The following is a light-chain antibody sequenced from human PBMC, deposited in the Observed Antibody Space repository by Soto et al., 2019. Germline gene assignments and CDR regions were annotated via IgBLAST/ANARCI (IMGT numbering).Light chain of an antibody. CDR2: LNSDGSH. J-gene: IGLJ2*01. CDR3: QTWGTGIHKV. CDR1: SGNSSYA. V-gene: IGLV4-69*01. Sequence: QLVLTQSPSASASLGASVKLTCTLSSGNSSYAIAWHQQQPQKGPRYLMKLNSDGSHSKGDGIPDRFSGSSSGAERYLTISSLQSEDEADYYCQTWGTGIHKVFGGGTKLTVL.